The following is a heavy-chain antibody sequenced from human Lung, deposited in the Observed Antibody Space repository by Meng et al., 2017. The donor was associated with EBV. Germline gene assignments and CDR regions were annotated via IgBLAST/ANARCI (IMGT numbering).Heavy chain of an antibody. V-gene: IGHV4-31*03. D-gene: IGHD3-3*01. Sequence: QGELQASGPGPVKPSQSLSLTCTVSGGSISSTGYYWSWIRQHPGKGLEWIGYIYFSGSTYYNPSLKSRITISVDTSNNQFSLKLSSVTAADTAVYYCARDSPVGGGHPPNCFDPWGQGTLVTVSS. CDR2: IYFSGST. CDR3: ARDSPVGGGHPPNCFDP. J-gene: IGHJ5*02. CDR1: GGSISSTGYY.